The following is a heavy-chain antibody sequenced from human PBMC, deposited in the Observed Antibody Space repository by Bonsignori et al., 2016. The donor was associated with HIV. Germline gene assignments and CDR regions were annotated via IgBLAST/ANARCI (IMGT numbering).Heavy chain of an antibody. CDR3: ARITYYDFWTGGFDY. CDR2: IYSIGST. Sequence: WIRQPPGKGLEWVSIIYSIGSTYCADSVKGRFTISRDNSKNTLYLQMNSLRAEDTAVYYCARITYYDFWTGGFDYWGQGTLVTVSS. J-gene: IGHJ4*02. V-gene: IGHV3-53*01. D-gene: IGHD3-3*01.